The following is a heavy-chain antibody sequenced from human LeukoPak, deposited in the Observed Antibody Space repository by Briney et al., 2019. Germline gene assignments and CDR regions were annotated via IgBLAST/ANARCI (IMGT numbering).Heavy chain of an antibody. V-gene: IGHV4-59*01. CDR1: GGSFSGYY. Sequence: SESLSLTCTVSGGSFSGYYWNWIRQPPRRGRERIGYVYFSRSTTDYNPSLKSRVTMSVDSSKNQFSLKLSSVSAADTAVYYCARQMTTLTMGRTFALWGQGTMVTVSS. J-gene: IGHJ3*01. CDR2: VYFSRST. D-gene: IGHD4-17*01. CDR3: ARQMTTLTMGRTFAL.